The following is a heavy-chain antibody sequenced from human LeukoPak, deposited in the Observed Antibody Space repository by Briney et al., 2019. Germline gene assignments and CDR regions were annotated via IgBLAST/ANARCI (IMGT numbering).Heavy chain of an antibody. Sequence: GGSLRLSCAASGFTFTSYAMSWVRQAPGKGPEWVSAISGSGGSTYYADSVKGRFTISRDNSKNTLYLQMNSLRAKDTAVYYCAKDLAFGVAHWGQGTLVTVSS. D-gene: IGHD2-15*01. CDR3: AKDLAFGVAH. CDR2: ISGSGGST. J-gene: IGHJ4*02. CDR1: GFTFTSYA. V-gene: IGHV3-23*01.